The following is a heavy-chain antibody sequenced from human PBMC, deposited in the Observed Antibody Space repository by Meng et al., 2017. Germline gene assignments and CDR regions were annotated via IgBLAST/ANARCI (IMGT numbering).Heavy chain of an antibody. Sequence: QVRLQQWCAVLVKPSETLSLTCAVDGGSFSGYYWRWIRQHPVKGLEWIGEINHSGSTNYNPSLKSRVTISVDTSKNQFSLKLSSVTAADTAVYYCARRRGGSSDWFDPWGQGTLVTVSS. J-gene: IGHJ5*02. CDR1: GGSFSGYY. CDR3: ARRRGGSSDWFDP. D-gene: IGHD6-6*01. CDR2: INHSGST. V-gene: IGHV4-34*01.